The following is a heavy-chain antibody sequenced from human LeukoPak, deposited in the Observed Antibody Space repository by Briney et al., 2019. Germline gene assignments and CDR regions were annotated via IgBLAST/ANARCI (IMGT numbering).Heavy chain of an antibody. CDR1: GYTFTSYG. V-gene: IGHV1-18*01. CDR2: ISAYNGNT. J-gene: IGHJ4*02. D-gene: IGHD3-16*02. Sequence: GASVKVSCKASGYTFTSYGISWVRQAPGQGLEWMGWISAYNGNTNYAQKFQGRVTMTRDTSISTAYMELSRLRSDDTAVYYCARDFSPYYVWGSYRFDYWGQGTLVTVSS. CDR3: ARDFSPYYVWGSYRFDY.